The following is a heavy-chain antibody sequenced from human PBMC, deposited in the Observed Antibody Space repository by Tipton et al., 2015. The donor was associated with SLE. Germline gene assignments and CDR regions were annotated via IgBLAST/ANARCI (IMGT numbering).Heavy chain of an antibody. J-gene: IGHJ4*02. Sequence: TLSLTCAVYGGSFSGYYWSWIRQPPGKGLEWIGEINHSGSTNYNPSLKSRVTISVDTSKNRFSLKLSSVTAADTAVYYCARGPDFYDSSGSYDYWGQGTLVTVSS. CDR2: INHSGST. D-gene: IGHD3-22*01. V-gene: IGHV4-34*01. CDR1: GGSFSGYY. CDR3: ARGPDFYDSSGSYDY.